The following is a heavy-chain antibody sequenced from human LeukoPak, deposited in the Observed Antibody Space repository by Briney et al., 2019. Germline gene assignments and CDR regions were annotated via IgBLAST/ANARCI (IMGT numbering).Heavy chain of an antibody. V-gene: IGHV4-39*01. CDR2: IYYSGST. CDR3: ASVLWFVAPEYYFDY. Sequence: SETLSLTCTVSGGSISSSSYYWGWIRQPPGKGLEWIGSIYYSGSTYYNPSLKSRVTISVDTSKNQFSLKLSSVTAADTAVYYCASVLWFVAPEYYFDYWGQGTLVTVSS. CDR1: GGSISSSSYY. J-gene: IGHJ4*02. D-gene: IGHD3-10*01.